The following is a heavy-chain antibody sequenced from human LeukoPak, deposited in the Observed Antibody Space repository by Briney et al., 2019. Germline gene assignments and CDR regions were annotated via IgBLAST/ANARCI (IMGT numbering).Heavy chain of an antibody. CDR3: AKGNYGEKIDY. D-gene: IGHD4-17*01. CDR1: GFTFLRHG. J-gene: IGHJ4*02. V-gene: IGHV3-23*01. CDR2: ISASGGAT. Sequence: GGSQTLSCAASGFTFLRHGMTWFRQAPGKGLEWVSGISASGGATYYAGSVKGRFTISRDNSKNTLYLQMNSLKAEDAALYYCAKGNYGEKIDYWGPGTLVTVSS.